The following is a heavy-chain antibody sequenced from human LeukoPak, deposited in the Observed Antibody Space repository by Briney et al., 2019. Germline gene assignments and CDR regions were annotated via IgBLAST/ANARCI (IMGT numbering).Heavy chain of an antibody. D-gene: IGHD6-13*01. J-gene: IGHJ6*03. CDR1: GFTLDDYG. CDR3: ARRNIAAAGIPPYYYYMDV. V-gene: IGHV3-20*04. Sequence: PGGSLRLSCAASGFTLDDYGMSWVRQAPGKGLEWVSGINWNGGSTGYADSVKGRFTISRDNAKNSLYLQMNSLRAEDTALYYCARRNIAAAGIPPYYYYMDVWGKGTTVAVSS. CDR2: INWNGGST.